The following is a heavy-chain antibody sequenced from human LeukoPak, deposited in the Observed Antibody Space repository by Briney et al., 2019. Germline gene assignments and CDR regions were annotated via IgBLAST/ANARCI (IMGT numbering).Heavy chain of an antibody. Sequence: SETLSLTCGVYDRSFIGDYWSWIRQSPGMGLEWIGQVYHSGSANYNPSLRSRVTISIDTSKKQFSLKLNSVTATDTAVYYCARHGGFYFDSWGQGTLVTVSS. CDR1: DRSFIGDY. CDR3: ARHGGFYFDS. J-gene: IGHJ4*02. D-gene: IGHD3-16*01. V-gene: IGHV4-34*01. CDR2: VYHSGSA.